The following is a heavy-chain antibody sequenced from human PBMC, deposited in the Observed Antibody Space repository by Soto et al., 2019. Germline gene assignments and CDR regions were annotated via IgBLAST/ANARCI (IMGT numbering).Heavy chain of an antibody. Sequence: PSETLSLTSAVYGGSFNGYYWSWIRQPPGKGLEWIGEINHSGNTNYNPSLKSRVTISVDTSKNQFSLKVNSVTAADTAVYYCARGSSGGLIVLDYWGQGALVTVSS. J-gene: IGHJ4*02. CDR3: ARGSSGGLIVLDY. V-gene: IGHV4-34*01. D-gene: IGHD3-16*02. CDR1: GGSFNGYY. CDR2: INHSGNT.